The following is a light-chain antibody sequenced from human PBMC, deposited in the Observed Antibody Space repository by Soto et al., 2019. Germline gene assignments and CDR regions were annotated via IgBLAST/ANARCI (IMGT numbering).Light chain of an antibody. CDR1: QDISNY. CDR2: DAS. J-gene: IGKJ5*01. V-gene: IGKV1-33*01. Sequence: DIHLTQSPSLLSASVGDRVTITCQASQDISNYLNWYQQKPGKAPKLLIYDASNLETGVPSRFSGSGSGTDFTLTIGSLQPEDTATYYCQHYDNFPITFGQGTRLEIK. CDR3: QHYDNFPIT.